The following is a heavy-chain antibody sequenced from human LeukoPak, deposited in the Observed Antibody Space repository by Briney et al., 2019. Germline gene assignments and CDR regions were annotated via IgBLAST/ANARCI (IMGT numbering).Heavy chain of an antibody. D-gene: IGHD3-10*01. Sequence: GGSQRLSCATSGFTLRYYQMNWVRQAPGKGLEWVSYINVVNGAIYYADSVKGRFTISGDIATNSVYLQMNSLRAEDTALYYCVRDGNRGYDMDVWGQGTAVTVSS. CDR1: GFTLRYYQ. CDR2: INVVNGAI. CDR3: VRDGNRGYDMDV. V-gene: IGHV3-48*01. J-gene: IGHJ6*02.